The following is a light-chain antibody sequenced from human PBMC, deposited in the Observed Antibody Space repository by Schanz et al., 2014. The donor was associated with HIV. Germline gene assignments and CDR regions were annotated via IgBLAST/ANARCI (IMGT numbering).Light chain of an antibody. J-gene: IGLJ1*01. Sequence: QSALTQPASVSGSPGQSITISCTGTSSDVGVYNYVSWYQQHPGKAPKLMIYDVNNRPSGVSNRFSGSKSGNTASLTISGLQAEDEADYYCSSYTSSSTLAYVFATGTKLTVL. CDR2: DVN. V-gene: IGLV2-14*03. CDR3: SSYTSSSTLAYV. CDR1: SSDVGVYNY.